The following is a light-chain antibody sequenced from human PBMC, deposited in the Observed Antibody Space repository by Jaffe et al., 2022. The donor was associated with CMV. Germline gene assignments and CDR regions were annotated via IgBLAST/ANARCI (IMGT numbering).Light chain of an antibody. CDR1: SSNIGNNY. Sequence: QSVLTQPPSVSAAPGQKVTISCSGSSSNIGNNYVSWYQQLPGTAPKLLIYENNKRPSGIPDRFSGSKSGTSATLGITGLQTGDEADYYCGTWDSSLSAWRGVVFGGGTKLTVL. V-gene: IGLV1-51*02. CDR3: GTWDSSLSAWRGVV. J-gene: IGLJ2*01. CDR2: ENN.